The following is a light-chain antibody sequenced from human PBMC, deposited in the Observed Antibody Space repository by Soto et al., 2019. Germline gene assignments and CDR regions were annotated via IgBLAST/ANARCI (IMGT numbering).Light chain of an antibody. CDR3: CSYTSSATLV. CDR2: EVS. J-gene: IGLJ2*01. V-gene: IGLV2-14*03. Sequence: QSVLTQPASVSGSPGQSITISCTGSSSDVGGFNYVSWYQQHPGNAPKLLIYEVSNRPSGVSGRFSASKSGNTASLTISGLQAEDEADYYCCSYTSSATLVFAGGTQLTVL. CDR1: SSDVGGFNY.